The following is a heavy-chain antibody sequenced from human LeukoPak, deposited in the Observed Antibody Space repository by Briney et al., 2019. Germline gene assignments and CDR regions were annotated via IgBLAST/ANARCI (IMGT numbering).Heavy chain of an antibody. CDR1: GFTFRSYW. CDR3: ARARWSSTGWFLGY. CDR2: IKQDGSEK. V-gene: IGHV3-7*02. Sequence: GGSLRLSCAASGFTFRSYWMSCVRQAPGKGLEWVATIKQDGSEKYYVDSVKGRFTISRDNAKDALHLQMDNLRAEDTAVYYCARARWSSTGWFLGYWGQGTLVTVSS. J-gene: IGHJ4*02. D-gene: IGHD6-19*01.